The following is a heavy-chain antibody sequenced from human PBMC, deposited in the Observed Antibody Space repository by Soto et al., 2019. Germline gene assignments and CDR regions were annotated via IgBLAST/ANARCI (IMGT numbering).Heavy chain of an antibody. CDR3: ARVNRYRVRFDP. V-gene: IGHV4-31*03. Sequence: QVQLQESGPGLVKASQSLSLTCTVSGGSISSGGYYWSWIRQHPGKGMEWIGYIYYSGSTYYNPSLKSRVTISVDTSKNQFSLKLSSVTAADTAVYYCARVNRYRVRFDPWGQGTLVTASS. CDR2: IYYSGST. CDR1: GGSISSGGYY. J-gene: IGHJ5*02. D-gene: IGHD1-1*01.